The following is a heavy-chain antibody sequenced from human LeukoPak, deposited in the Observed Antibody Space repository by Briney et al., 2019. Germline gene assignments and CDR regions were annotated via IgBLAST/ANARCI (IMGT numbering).Heavy chain of an antibody. CDR2: IRTSVGST. V-gene: IGHV3-23*01. CDR1: GFTFTNYV. D-gene: IGHD6-19*01. CDR3: AKVNPPRGGRSGWYETNDY. Sequence: GGSLRLSCVASGFTFTNYVMAWVRQAPGKGLEWVSSIRTSVGSTFYADSVKGRFTISRDNSKNTLYLQLSSLRAEDTAVYYCAKVNPPRGGRSGWYETNDYWGQGTLVAVSS. J-gene: IGHJ4*02.